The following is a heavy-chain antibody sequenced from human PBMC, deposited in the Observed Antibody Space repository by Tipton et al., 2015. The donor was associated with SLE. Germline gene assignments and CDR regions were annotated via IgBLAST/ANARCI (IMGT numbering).Heavy chain of an antibody. CDR2: ISAYSGHT. D-gene: IGHD1/OR15-1a*01. V-gene: IGHV1-18*01. CDR1: GNTFTTYG. J-gene: IGHJ4*02. CDR3: LVGGRRNSIPFED. Sequence: QLVQSGAEVKKPGASVKVSCKASGNTFTTYGISWVRQAPGQGLEWMGWISAYSGHTKSAPALHDRLTLTTETFTNTAYMELGNLMSDDTAVYYCLVGGRRNSIPFEDWGPGTLVTFSS.